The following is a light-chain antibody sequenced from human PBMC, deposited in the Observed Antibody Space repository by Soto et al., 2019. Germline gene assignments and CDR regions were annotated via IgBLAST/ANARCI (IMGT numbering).Light chain of an antibody. V-gene: IGKV1-39*01. CDR1: QSISSY. CDR2: AAS. Sequence: DIQMTQSPSSLSASVGDRVTITCRASQSISSYLNWYQQKPGKAPKLLIYAASSLQSGVPSRFSGSGSGTDFTLTISSLQPEDFATYYCLQHNSYPQTFGQGTKVDNK. CDR3: LQHNSYPQT. J-gene: IGKJ1*01.